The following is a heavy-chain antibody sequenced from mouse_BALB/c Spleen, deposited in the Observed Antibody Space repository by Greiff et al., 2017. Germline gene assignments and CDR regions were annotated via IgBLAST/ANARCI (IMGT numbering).Heavy chain of an antibody. CDR3: ARSYDGYSDY. CDR2: ISYDGSN. J-gene: IGHJ2*01. Sequence: EVQLQESGPGLVKPSQSLSLTCSVTGYSITSGYYWNWIRQFPGNKLEWMGYISYDGSNNYNPSLKNRISITRDTSKNQFYLKLNSVTTEDTATYYGARSYDGYSDYWGQGTTLTVAS. D-gene: IGHD2-3*01. CDR1: GYSITSGYY. V-gene: IGHV3-6*02.